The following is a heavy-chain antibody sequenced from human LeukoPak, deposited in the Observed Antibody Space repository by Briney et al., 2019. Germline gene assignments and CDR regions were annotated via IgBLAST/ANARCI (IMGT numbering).Heavy chain of an antibody. CDR1: GFTFSNYA. D-gene: IGHD1-1*01. Sequence: GGSLRLSCAPSGFTFSNYAFSWVRQAPGKGLEWVSDISDTGGSTNYVGSAKGQFTISRDNSKNTLHLHMNSLRVEDTAVYYCARKGNGALDIWGQGTMVTVSS. V-gene: IGHV3-23*01. J-gene: IGHJ3*02. CDR2: ISDTGGST. CDR3: ARKGNGALDI.